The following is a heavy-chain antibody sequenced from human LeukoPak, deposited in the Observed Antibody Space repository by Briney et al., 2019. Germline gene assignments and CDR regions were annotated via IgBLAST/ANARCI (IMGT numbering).Heavy chain of an antibody. CDR3: AKDDRLSSGYGSSDY. D-gene: IGHD3-10*01. J-gene: IGHJ4*02. CDR1: GFTFSSYA. CDR2: ISGSTSST. Sequence: GGSLRLSCAASGFTFSSYAMSWVRQAPGKGLEWVSAISGSTSSTYYADSVKGRFTISRDNSKNTLYLQMNSLRAEDTAVYYCAKDDRLSSGYGSSDYWGQGTLVTVSS. V-gene: IGHV3-23*01.